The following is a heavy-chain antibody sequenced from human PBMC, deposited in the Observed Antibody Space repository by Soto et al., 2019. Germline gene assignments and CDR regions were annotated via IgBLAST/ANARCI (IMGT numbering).Heavy chain of an antibody. D-gene: IGHD3-9*01. CDR3: ARDTARDYDILTGKAPPYYYYYGMDV. V-gene: IGHV1-69*01. J-gene: IGHJ6*02. CDR2: IIPIFGTA. CDR1: GGTFSSYA. Sequence: QVQLVQSGAEVKKPGSSVKVSCKASGGTFSSYAISWVRQAPGQGLEWMGGIIPIFGTANYAQKFQGRVKITADESTSTAYMGLSSLRSEDTAVYYCARDTARDYDILTGKAPPYYYYYGMDVWGQGTTVTVSS.